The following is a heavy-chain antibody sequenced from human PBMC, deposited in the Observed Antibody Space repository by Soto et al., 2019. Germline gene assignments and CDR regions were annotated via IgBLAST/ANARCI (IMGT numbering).Heavy chain of an antibody. Sequence: QVQLVQSGAEVKKPGSSVRVSCRSSGDTFSSYIVNWLRLAPGRGLEWMGRVIPVLTTTDYAQNFRGRVTISAERSTNTVYLDLSSLRSDDPAVYYCARRRYCGYDCYHKHYYGMDVWGQGSLVTVAS. CDR3: ARRRYCGYDCYHKHYYGMDV. CDR1: GDTFSSYI. V-gene: IGHV1-69*08. CDR2: VIPVLTTT. D-gene: IGHD2-21*02. J-gene: IGHJ6*02.